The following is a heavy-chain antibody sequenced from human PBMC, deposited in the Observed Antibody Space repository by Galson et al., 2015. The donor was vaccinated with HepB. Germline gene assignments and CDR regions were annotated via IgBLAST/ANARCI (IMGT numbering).Heavy chain of an antibody. CDR2: IDPNSGRT. J-gene: IGHJ5*02. V-gene: IGHV1-2*02. CDR1: GYTFTAYS. CDR3: ARASGPRLSGSYTGRFDP. D-gene: IGHD1-26*01. Sequence: SVKVSCKASGYTFTAYSMHWVRQAPGQGLEWMGCIDPNSGRTDYAQKFQGRVTTTRDTSISTAYMELSGLRSDDTAVYYCARASGPRLSGSYTGRFDPWGQGTLVTVSS.